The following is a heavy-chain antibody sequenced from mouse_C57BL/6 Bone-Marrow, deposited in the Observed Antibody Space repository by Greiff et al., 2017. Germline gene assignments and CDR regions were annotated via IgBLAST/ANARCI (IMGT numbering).Heavy chain of an antibody. CDR2: IDPSDSYT. CDR1: GYTFTSYW. V-gene: IGHV1-69*01. CDR3: AREGSSGEDY. J-gene: IGHJ2*01. D-gene: IGHD3-2*02. Sequence: QVQLKQPGAELVMPGASVKLSCKASGYTFTSYWMHWVKQRPGQGLEWIGEIDPSDSYTNYNQKFKGKSTLTVDKSSSTAYMQLSSLTSEDSAVYYCAREGSSGEDYWGQGTTLTVSS.